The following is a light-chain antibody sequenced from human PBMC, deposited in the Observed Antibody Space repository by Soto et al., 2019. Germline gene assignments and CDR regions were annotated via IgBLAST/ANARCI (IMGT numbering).Light chain of an antibody. CDR1: QGIGTN. J-gene: IGKJ1*01. CDR3: HQYGSSPQT. Sequence: EIVMTQSPGTLSVSPGERSTLSCRASQGIGTNLAWYQQRPGQAPSLLIYGASSRATGIPDRFSGSGSGTEFTLTVDRLEPEDFAVYYCHQYGSSPQTFGRGTKVDIK. V-gene: IGKV3-20*01. CDR2: GAS.